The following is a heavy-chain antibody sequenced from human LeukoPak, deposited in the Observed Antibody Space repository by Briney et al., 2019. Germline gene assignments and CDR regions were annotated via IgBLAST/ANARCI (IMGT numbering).Heavy chain of an antibody. CDR1: GGSISSYY. CDR2: IDHSGST. J-gene: IGHJ4*02. D-gene: IGHD3-3*01. Sequence: SETLSLTCTVSGGSISSYYWSWIRQPPGKGLEWIGEIDHSGSTNYNPSLKSRVTISVDTSKNQFSLKLSSVTAADTAVYYCAREYGYEDYWGQGTLVTVSS. V-gene: IGHV4-34*01. CDR3: AREYGYEDY.